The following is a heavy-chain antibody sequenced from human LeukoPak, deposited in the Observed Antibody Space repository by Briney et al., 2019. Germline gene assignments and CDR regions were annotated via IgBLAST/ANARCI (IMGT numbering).Heavy chain of an antibody. J-gene: IGHJ3*02. CDR3: ARHNVDTAMLDAFDI. CDR2: IYTSGST. Sequence: SETLSLTCTVSGGSISSYYWSWIRQPPGKGLEWIGYIYTSGSTNYNPSLKSRVTISVDTSKNQFSLKLSSVTAADTAVYYCARHNVDTAMLDAFDIWGQGTMVTVSS. D-gene: IGHD5-18*01. CDR1: GGSISSYY. V-gene: IGHV4-4*09.